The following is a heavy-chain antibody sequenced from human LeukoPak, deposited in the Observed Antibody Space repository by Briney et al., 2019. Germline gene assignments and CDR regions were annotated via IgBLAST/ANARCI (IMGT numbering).Heavy chain of an antibody. CDR1: GYTFTGYY. CDR2: INPNSGGT. D-gene: IGHD6-13*01. V-gene: IGHV1-2*02. CDR3: ARDLYSSSWYGAFDI. Sequence: ASVKVSCKASGYTFTGYYMHWVRQAPGQGLEWMGWINPNSGGTNYAQKFQGRVTMTRDTSISTAYMELSRLRSDDTAVYYCARDLYSSSWYGAFDIWGQGTMVTVSS. J-gene: IGHJ3*02.